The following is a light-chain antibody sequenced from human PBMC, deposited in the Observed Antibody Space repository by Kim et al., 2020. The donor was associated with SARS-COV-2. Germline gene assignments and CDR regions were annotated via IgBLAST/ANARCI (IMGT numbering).Light chain of an antibody. V-gene: IGLV3-1*01. Sequence: SYELTQPPSVSVSPGQTARITCSGDALPKQYAYWYQQKPGQAPVLVIYKDSERPSGIPERFSGSNSGNTATLTISGTQAMDEADYYCQAWDNSTWVFGGGTQLTVL. CDR1: ALPKQY. CDR3: QAWDNSTWV. J-gene: IGLJ3*02. CDR2: KDS.